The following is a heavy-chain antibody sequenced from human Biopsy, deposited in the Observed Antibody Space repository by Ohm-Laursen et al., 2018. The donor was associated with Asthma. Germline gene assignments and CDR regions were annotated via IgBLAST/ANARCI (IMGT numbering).Heavy chain of an antibody. D-gene: IGHD1-26*01. J-gene: IGHJ3*02. CDR2: ISWNRVSI. V-gene: IGHV3-9*01. Sequence: SLRLSCTASGFNFDDYGMNWVRQGPGKGMAWGAGISWNRVSIAYADSVRGRFTISRVNAKTSLYLQMNSLRDGDTAVYFCAKNSRRGSHDPFDIWGQGTMVTVSS. CDR1: GFNFDDYG. CDR3: AKNSRRGSHDPFDI.